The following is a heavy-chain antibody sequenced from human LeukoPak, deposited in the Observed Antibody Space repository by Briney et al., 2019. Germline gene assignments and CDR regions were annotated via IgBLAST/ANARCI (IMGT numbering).Heavy chain of an antibody. CDR2: IFWDDDK. Sequence: SGPTLVNPTETLTLTCTFSGFSLSISGVGVGRIRQTPGKALEWLALIFWDDDKRYSPSLKSRLTITKDTSKNPVVLTMTNMDPADTGTYYCAHRVVGGTYFDSGGQGRLVTVSS. CDR1: GFSLSISGVG. J-gene: IGHJ4*02. V-gene: IGHV2-5*02. CDR3: AHRVVGGTYFDS. D-gene: IGHD6-19*01.